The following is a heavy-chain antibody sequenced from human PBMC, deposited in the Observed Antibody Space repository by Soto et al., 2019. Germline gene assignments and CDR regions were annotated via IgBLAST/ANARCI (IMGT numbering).Heavy chain of an antibody. D-gene: IGHD2-2*01. Sequence: PSETLSLTCTVSGGSISSGCYYWSWIRQHPGKGLEWIGYIYYSGSTYYNPSLKSRVTISVDTSKNQFSLKLSSVTAADTAVYYCARSVGRDQLLHAFDIWGQGTMVTVSS. CDR1: GGSISSGCYY. CDR3: ARSVGRDQLLHAFDI. CDR2: IYYSGST. V-gene: IGHV4-31*03. J-gene: IGHJ3*02.